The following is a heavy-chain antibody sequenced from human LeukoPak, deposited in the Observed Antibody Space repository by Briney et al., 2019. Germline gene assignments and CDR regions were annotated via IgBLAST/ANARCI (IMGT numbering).Heavy chain of an antibody. Sequence: ASVKVSCKASGGTFSSYAISWVRQAPGQGLEWMRGIIPIFGTANYAQKFQGRVTITADESTSTAYMELSSLRSEDTAVYYCARDPPQGLLWFGESENWFDPWGQGTLVTVSS. CDR3: ARDPPQGLLWFGESENWFDP. D-gene: IGHD3-10*01. CDR2: IIPIFGTA. CDR1: GGTFSSYA. V-gene: IGHV1-69*13. J-gene: IGHJ5*02.